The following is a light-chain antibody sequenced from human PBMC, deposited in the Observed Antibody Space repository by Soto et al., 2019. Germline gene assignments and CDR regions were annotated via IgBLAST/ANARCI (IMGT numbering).Light chain of an antibody. Sequence: QSALTQPASVSGSPGQSITISCTGTSSDVGGYNYVSWYQQNPGKAPKLMIYEVSNRPSGVSNRFSGSKSGNTASLTISGLQAEDEADSYCSSYTSSSTLWVFGGGTKLTVL. CDR2: EVS. J-gene: IGLJ3*02. CDR1: SSDVGGYNY. CDR3: SSYTSSSTLWV. V-gene: IGLV2-14*01.